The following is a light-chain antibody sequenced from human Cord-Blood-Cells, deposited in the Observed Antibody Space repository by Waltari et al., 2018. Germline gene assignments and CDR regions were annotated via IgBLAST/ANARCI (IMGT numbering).Light chain of an antibody. CDR2: DAS. Sequence: IVLTRSPATLSLSPGERATLSCRASQSVSSYLAWYQQKPGQAPRLLIYDASNRATGIPARFSGSGSGTDFTLTISSLEPEDFAVYYCQQRSNWPSITFGQGTRLEIK. J-gene: IGKJ5*01. V-gene: IGKV3-11*01. CDR1: QSVSSY. CDR3: QQRSNWPSIT.